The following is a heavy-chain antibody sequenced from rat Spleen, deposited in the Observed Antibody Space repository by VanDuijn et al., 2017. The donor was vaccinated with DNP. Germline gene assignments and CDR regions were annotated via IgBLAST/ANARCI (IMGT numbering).Heavy chain of an antibody. CDR2: INSEGNT. Sequence: EVQLQESGPGLVKPSQSLSLTCSVTGYSITSGFRWTWIRKFPGNRLEWMGYINSEGNTDYNPSLKSRVSLTRDTSKNQFFLQIDSVTTEDTATYYCAIQLGVFDYWGQGVMVTVSS. D-gene: IGHD5-1*01. J-gene: IGHJ2*01. V-gene: IGHV3-3*01. CDR1: GYSITSGFR. CDR3: AIQLGVFDY.